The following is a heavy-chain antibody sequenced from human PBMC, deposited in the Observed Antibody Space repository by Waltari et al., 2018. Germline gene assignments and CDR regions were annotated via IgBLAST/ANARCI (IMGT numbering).Heavy chain of an antibody. CDR2: IIPIFGTP. J-gene: IGHJ5*02. V-gene: IGHV1-69*12. CDR3: ARREIGGPLDP. Sequence: QVQLVQSGAEVKKPGSSVKVSCRASGGTFGRFALSWVRQAPGQGLEWMGEIIPIFGTPNYAQRFQGRLTITADERTSTVFMELTSLTSDDTAIYFCARREIGGPLDPWGQGTLVTVSS. CDR1: GGTFGRFA. D-gene: IGHD1-1*01.